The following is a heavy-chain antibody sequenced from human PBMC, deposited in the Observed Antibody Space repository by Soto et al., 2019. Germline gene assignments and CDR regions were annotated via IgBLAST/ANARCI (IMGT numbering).Heavy chain of an antibody. CDR2: IYYSGST. CDR1: GGSISSSSYY. V-gene: IGHV4-39*01. CDR3: ARHPHTIFGVVTDY. J-gene: IGHJ4*02. D-gene: IGHD3-3*01. Sequence: SETLSLTCTVSGGSISSSSYYWGWIRQPPGKGLEWIGSIYYSGSTYYNPSLKSRVTISVDTSKNQFSLKLSSVTAADTAVYYCARHPHTIFGVVTDYWGQGALVTVSS.